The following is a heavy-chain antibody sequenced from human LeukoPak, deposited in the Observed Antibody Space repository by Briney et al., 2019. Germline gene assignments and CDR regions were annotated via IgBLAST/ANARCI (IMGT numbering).Heavy chain of an antibody. CDR2: MYYTGST. J-gene: IGHJ4*02. V-gene: IGHV4-59*08. Sequence: SETLSLTCTVSGGSISSHYWSWIRQPPGKGLEWIGYMYYTGSTNYNPSLRSRVTLSVDTSKSQFSLNLTSVTAADTAVYYCARLHYYDSTRFDYWGQGTLVTVSS. CDR3: ARLHYYDSTRFDY. CDR1: GGSISSHY. D-gene: IGHD3-22*01.